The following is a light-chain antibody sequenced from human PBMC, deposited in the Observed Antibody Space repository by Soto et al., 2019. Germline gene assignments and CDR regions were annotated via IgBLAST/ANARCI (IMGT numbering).Light chain of an antibody. CDR1: QSVSTY. J-gene: IGKJ5*01. CDR3: HQRTT. Sequence: IVCRLVPGTLTLSPGDGAILSCRASQSVSTYLAWYRHKPGQPPRLLIYDTSNRATGVPPRFSGSRSGTDFTLTISSVEPEDFALYFCHQRTTFAQGGRLAI. V-gene: IGKV3-11*01. CDR2: DTS.